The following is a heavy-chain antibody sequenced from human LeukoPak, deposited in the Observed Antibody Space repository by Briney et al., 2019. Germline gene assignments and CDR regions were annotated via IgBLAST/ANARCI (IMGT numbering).Heavy chain of an antibody. Sequence: PSETLSLTCTVSGGSISSYYWSWLRQPPGKGLEWIGYIYYSGSTNYNPSLKSRVTISVDTSKNQFSLKLSSVTAADTAVYYCARATMDFWSGYYPYYFDYWGQGTLVTVSS. CDR3: ARATMDFWSGYYPYYFDY. V-gene: IGHV4-59*01. CDR2: IYYSGST. D-gene: IGHD3-3*01. J-gene: IGHJ4*02. CDR1: GGSISSYY.